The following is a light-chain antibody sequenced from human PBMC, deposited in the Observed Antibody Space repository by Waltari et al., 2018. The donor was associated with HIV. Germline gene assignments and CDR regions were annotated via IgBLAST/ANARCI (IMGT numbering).Light chain of an antibody. V-gene: IGLV2-11*01. J-gene: IGLJ1*01. CDR2: EVS. CDR3: CSYAGTYTDV. Sequence: QSALTQPRSVSGSPGQSVTISCTGTSSDLGYFYHVSWYQQYPGKPPKVIIYEVSQRPSGVPDRFTASKSGITASLTISGLQDEDEADYYCCSYAGTYTDVFGTGTTVTVL. CDR1: SSDLGYFYH.